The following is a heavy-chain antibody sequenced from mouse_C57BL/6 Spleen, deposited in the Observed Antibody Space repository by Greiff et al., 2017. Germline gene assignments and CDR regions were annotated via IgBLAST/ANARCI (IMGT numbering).Heavy chain of an antibody. CDR1: GFTFSSYA. V-gene: IGHV5-4*01. CDR2: ISDGGSYT. CDR3: ARDGDYDGGYYAMDY. Sequence: EVKLMESGGGLVKPGGSLKLSCAASGFTFSSYAMSWVRQTPEKRLEWVATISDGGSYTYYPDNVKGRFTISRDNAKNNLYLQMSHLKSEDTAMYYCARDGDYDGGYYAMDYWGQGTSVTVSS. D-gene: IGHD2-4*01. J-gene: IGHJ4*01.